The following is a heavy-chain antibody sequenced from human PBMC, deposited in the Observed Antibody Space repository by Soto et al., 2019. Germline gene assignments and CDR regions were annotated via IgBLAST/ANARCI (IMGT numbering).Heavy chain of an antibody. Sequence: PSETLSLTCTVSGGSISSSSYYWGWIRQPPGKGLEWIGSIYYSGSTYYNPSLKSRVTISVDTSKNQFSLKLSSVTAADTAVYYCAGQDSSGWYRFHYWGQGTLVTVSS. CDR1: GGSISSSSYY. CDR2: IYYSGST. D-gene: IGHD6-19*01. CDR3: AGQDSSGWYRFHY. J-gene: IGHJ4*02. V-gene: IGHV4-39*01.